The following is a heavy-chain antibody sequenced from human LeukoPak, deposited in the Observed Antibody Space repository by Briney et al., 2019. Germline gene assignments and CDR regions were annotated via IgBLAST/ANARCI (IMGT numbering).Heavy chain of an antibody. V-gene: IGHV3-7*01. CDR2: IKQDGSEK. CDR3: ARDGCSGASCYSGNH. CDR1: GFTFSSYW. D-gene: IGHD2-15*01. Sequence: GGSLRLSCAASGFTFSSYWMSWVRQAPGKGLEWVANIKQDGSEKYYVDSVKGRFTISRDNAKNSLYLQMNSLRADDTAVYYCARDGCSGASCYSGNHWGQGTLVTASS. J-gene: IGHJ5*02.